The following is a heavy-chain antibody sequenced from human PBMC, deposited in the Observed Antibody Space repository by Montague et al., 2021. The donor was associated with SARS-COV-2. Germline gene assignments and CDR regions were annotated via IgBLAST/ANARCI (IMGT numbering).Heavy chain of an antibody. CDR2: INHSGST. CDR1: GGSFSDYY. D-gene: IGHD2-2*01. J-gene: IGHJ6*03. V-gene: IGHV4-34*01. CDR3: ARILRRVVPAATGHWEKTYSNYHMDV. Sequence: SETLSLTCAVYGGSFSDYYWSWIRQPPGKGLEWIGEINHSGSTNYNPSLQSRVTISVDTSKNQFSLKLSSVTAADTAVYYCARILRRVVPAATGHWEKTYSNYHMDVWGKGTTVTVSS.